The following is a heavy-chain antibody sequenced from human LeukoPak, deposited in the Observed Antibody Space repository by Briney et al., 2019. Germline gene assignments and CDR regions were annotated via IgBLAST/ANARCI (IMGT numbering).Heavy chain of an antibody. V-gene: IGHV4-39*01. CDR2: IYYSGST. J-gene: IGHJ5*02. D-gene: IGHD6-19*01. CDR3: ARGRDSSGWYEYNWFDP. CDR1: GGSISSSSYY. Sequence: SSETLSLTCTVSGGSISSSSYYWGWIRQPPGKGLEWIGSIYYSGSTYYNPSLKSRVTISVDTSKNQFSLKLSSVTAADTAVYYCARGRDSSGWYEYNWFDPWGQGTLVTVSS.